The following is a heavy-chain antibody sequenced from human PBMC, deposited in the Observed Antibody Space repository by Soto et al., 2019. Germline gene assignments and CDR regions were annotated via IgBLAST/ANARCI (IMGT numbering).Heavy chain of an antibody. D-gene: IGHD6-13*01. J-gene: IGHJ4*02. Sequence: QVQLVQSGAEVKKPGASVKVSCKASGYTFTSYDINWVRQATGQGLEWMGWMNPNSGNTGYAQKFQGRVTMTRNTSRSTAYMELSSLRSEDTAVYYCASVGALSQVELVLDYWGQGTLVTVSS. V-gene: IGHV1-8*01. CDR2: MNPNSGNT. CDR1: GYTFTSYD. CDR3: ASVGALSQVELVLDY.